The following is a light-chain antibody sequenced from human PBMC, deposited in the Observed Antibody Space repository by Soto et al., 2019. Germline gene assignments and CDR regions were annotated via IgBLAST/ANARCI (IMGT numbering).Light chain of an antibody. CDR3: QQCSRSPLT. CDR1: QTVSNNY. CDR2: AAT. J-gene: IGKJ1*01. Sequence: EIVLTQSPGTLSLSPGERATLSCRASQTVSNNYLAWYQQKPRQAPRFLNDAATSRAAVLPGWFSGGASGTDFTLTISLLEHEYFAVYYWQQCSRSPLTFGQGTKVDIK. V-gene: IGKV3-20*01.